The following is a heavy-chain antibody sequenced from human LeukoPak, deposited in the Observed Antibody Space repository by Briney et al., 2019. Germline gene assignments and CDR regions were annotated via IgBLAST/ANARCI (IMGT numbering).Heavy chain of an antibody. V-gene: IGHV4-59*08. CDR2: IYHSGST. CDR1: GGSISSYY. CDR3: ARLGVGI. Sequence: SETLSLTCTVSGGSISSYYWSWIRQPPGKGLEWIGSIYHSGSTYYNPSLKSRVTISVDTSKNQFSLKLSSVTAADTAVYYCARLGVGIWGQGTMVTVSS. J-gene: IGHJ3*02. D-gene: IGHD2-15*01.